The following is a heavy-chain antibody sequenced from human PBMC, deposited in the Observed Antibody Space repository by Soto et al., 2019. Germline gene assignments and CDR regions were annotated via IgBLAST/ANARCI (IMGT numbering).Heavy chain of an antibody. CDR3: ARTPAHYYDKRNNWFDP. CDR1: GYTFTGYY. D-gene: IGHD3-22*01. CDR2: INPNSGGT. J-gene: IGHJ5*02. Sequence: GASVKVSCKASGYTFTGYYMHWVRQAPGQGLEWMGWINPNSGGTNYAQKFQGRVTMTRDTSISTAYMELSRLRSDDTAVYYCARTPAHYYDKRNNWFDPWGQGTLVTVSS. V-gene: IGHV1-2*02.